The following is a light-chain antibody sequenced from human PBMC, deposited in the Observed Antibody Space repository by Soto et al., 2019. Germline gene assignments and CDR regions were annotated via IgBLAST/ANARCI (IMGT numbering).Light chain of an antibody. CDR1: SSDVGGYTY. V-gene: IGLV2-14*01. CDR3: TSYTSSSTPYV. Sequence: SALTQPASVSGSPGQSITISCAGTSSDVGGYTYVSWYQQHPGKAPKLMIYDVSNRPSGVSNRFSGSKSGNTASLTISGLQDEDEADYYCTSYTSSSTPYVFGGGTKVTVL. J-gene: IGLJ1*01. CDR2: DVS.